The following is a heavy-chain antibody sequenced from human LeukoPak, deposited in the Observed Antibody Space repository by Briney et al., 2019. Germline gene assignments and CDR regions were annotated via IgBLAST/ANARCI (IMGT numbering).Heavy chain of an antibody. Sequence: PGGSLRLSCAASGFTFSSYAMSWVRQAPGKGLEWLAFIWYDEITKNYADSVKGRFTISRDNSKNTLYVQLNSLRPDDTAVYYCAKDSSDYYFDYWGQGTLVTVSS. CDR3: AKDSSDYYFDY. V-gene: IGHV3-30*02. J-gene: IGHJ4*02. CDR2: IWYDEITK. CDR1: GFTFSSYA. D-gene: IGHD3-22*01.